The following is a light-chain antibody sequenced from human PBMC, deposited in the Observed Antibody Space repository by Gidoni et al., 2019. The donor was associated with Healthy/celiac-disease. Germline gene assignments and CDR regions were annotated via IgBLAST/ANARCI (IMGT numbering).Light chain of an antibody. J-gene: IGKJ1*01. V-gene: IGKV1-39*01. CDR2: AAS. CDR1: QSISSY. Sequence: DIQMIQSPSSLSASVGDRVTITCRASQSISSYLNWYQQKPGKAPKLLIYAASSLQSGVPSRFSGSGSGIDFTLTISSLQPEDFATYYCQQSYSTPPWTFGQGTKVEIK. CDR3: QQSYSTPPWT.